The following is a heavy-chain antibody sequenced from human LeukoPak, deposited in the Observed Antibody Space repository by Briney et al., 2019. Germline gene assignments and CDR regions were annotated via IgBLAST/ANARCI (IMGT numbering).Heavy chain of an antibody. CDR1: GFTFSSYA. CDR2: IYSNGDT. Sequence: GGSLRLSCADSGFTFSSYAMSWVRQAPGKGLDWVSVIYSNGDTDYADSVKGRFTISRDNSKNTVYLQMHSLGAEDTAVYYCATIAPAGISTVYWGQGTLVTVSS. CDR3: ATIAPAGISTVY. J-gene: IGHJ4*02. V-gene: IGHV3-66*01. D-gene: IGHD6-13*01.